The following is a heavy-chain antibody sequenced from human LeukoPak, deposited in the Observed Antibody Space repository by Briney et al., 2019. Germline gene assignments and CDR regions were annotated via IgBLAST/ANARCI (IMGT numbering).Heavy chain of an antibody. V-gene: IGHV3-30*04. CDR3: ARGRVYFDY. J-gene: IGHJ4*02. D-gene: IGHD3-10*01. CDR2: ISYDGSNK. Sequence: GGSLRLSCAASGFTFSSYAMSWVRQAPGKGLEWVAVISYDGSNKYYADSVKGRFTISRDNSKNTLYLQMNSLRAEDTAVYYCARGRVYFDYWGQGTLVTVSS. CDR1: GFTFSSYA.